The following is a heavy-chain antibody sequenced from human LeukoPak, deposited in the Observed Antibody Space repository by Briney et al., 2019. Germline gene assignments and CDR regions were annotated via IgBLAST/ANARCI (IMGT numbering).Heavy chain of an antibody. J-gene: IGHJ4*02. CDR3: GRLFRAGGDY. V-gene: IGHV3-21*06. CDR2: ISNISGHI. Sequence: GGSLRLSCAASGFTFSDYSMNWIRQAPGKGLEWVSSISNISGHIYYADSVKGRFTISRDNAKNSLYLQMNSLRDGDRAVYSCGRLFRAGGDYWGQGTLVTVSS. CDR1: GFTFSDYS. D-gene: IGHD2-21*01.